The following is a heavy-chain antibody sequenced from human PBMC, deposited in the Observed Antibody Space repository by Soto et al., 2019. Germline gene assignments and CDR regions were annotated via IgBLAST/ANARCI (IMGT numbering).Heavy chain of an antibody. D-gene: IGHD6-25*01. CDR2: IYYSGST. J-gene: IGHJ4*02. Sequence: SETLYLSCTVSGGCISSYYWSWIRQPPGKGLEWIGYIYYSGSTNYNPSLKSRVTISVDTSKNQFSLKLSSVTAADTAVYYCARTAKRSAPSFDYWGQGTLVTVSS. CDR1: GGCISSYY. V-gene: IGHV4-59*01. CDR3: ARTAKRSAPSFDY.